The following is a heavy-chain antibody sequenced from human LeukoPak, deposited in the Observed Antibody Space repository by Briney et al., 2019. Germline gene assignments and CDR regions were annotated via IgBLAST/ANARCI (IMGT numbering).Heavy chain of an antibody. CDR1: GFSILTYT. J-gene: IGHJ4*02. V-gene: IGHV3-23*01. D-gene: IGHD1-1*01. Sequence: PGESLRLSCAASGFSILTYTMYRVRQAPGKGLEWVSGIRNSDGNTYYADSVQGRFTISSDSSKNTLFLQMNNLRAEDAALYYCAKGLERESRLDSWGQGTLVTVSS. CDR3: AKGLERESRLDS. CDR2: IRNSDGNT.